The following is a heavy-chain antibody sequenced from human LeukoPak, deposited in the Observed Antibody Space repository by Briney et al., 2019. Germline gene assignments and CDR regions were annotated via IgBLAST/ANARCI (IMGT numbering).Heavy chain of an antibody. V-gene: IGHV4-34*03. J-gene: IGHJ3*02. D-gene: IGHD2-15*01. Sequence: SETLSLTCAVYGGSFSGYYWSWIRQPPGKGLEWIGEINHSGSTNYNPSLKSRVTISVDTSKNQFSLKLNSVTAADTAVYYCSGEGGANAFDIWGQGTMVTVSS. CDR2: INHSGST. CDR3: SGEGGANAFDI. CDR1: GGSFSGYY.